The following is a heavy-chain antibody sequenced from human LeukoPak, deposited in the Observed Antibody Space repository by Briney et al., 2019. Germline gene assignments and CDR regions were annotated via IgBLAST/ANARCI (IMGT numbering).Heavy chain of an antibody. CDR1: GGSFSGYY. J-gene: IGHJ4*02. CDR2: INHSGST. D-gene: IGHD2-15*01. V-gene: IGHV4-34*01. Sequence: SETLSLTCAVYGGSFSGYYWSWIRQPPGEGLEWIGEINHSGSTNYNPSLKSRVTISVDTSKNQFSLKLSSVTAADTAVYYCASLYCSGGSCYWDYWGQGTLVTVSS. CDR3: ASLYCSGGSCYWDY.